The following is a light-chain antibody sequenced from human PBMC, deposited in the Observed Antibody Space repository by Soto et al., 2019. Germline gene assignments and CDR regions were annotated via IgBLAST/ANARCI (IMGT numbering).Light chain of an antibody. CDR1: QSVSSN. J-gene: IGKJ1*01. CDR2: DAS. Sequence: EILMTQSPATLSVSPGEGVTLSCRASQSVSSNLAWFQQKPGQAPRLLIYDASTRATGIPARFSGSGSGTEFTLTISSLQSEDFAVYYCQQYINWPRTFGQGTKVDIK. V-gene: IGKV3-15*01. CDR3: QQYINWPRT.